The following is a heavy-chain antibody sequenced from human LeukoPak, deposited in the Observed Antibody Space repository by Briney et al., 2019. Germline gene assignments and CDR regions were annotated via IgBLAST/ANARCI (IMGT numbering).Heavy chain of an antibody. CDR2: INPNSGGT. D-gene: IGHD2-21*02. V-gene: IGHV1-2*02. Sequence: GASVKVSCKASGYTFTDYYMHWVRQAPGQGLEWMGWINPNSGGTNYAQKFQGRVTMTRDTSISTAYMELSRLRSDDTAVYYCARGGDCYSSENDAFDIWGQGTMVTVSS. J-gene: IGHJ3*02. CDR3: ARGGDCYSSENDAFDI. CDR1: GYTFTDYY.